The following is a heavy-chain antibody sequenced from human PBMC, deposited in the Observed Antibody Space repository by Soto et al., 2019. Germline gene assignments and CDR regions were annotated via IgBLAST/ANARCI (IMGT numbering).Heavy chain of an antibody. CDR3: ARGLGTNGLDV. J-gene: IGHJ6*02. Sequence: SLQVSCNASCSTFTSYGISWVRQAPGQGLEWMGWISAYNGNTNYAQSLQDRVTMTTDTSTSTAYMELGSLTSDDTAVYYCARGLGTNGLDVWGQGTAVTVSS. V-gene: IGHV1-18*01. CDR2: ISAYNGNT. D-gene: IGHD3-16*01. CDR1: CSTFTSYG.